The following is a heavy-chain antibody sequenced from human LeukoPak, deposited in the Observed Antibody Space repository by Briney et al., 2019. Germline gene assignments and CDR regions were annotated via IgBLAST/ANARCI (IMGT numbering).Heavy chain of an antibody. V-gene: IGHV1-69*06. CDR2: IIPIFGTA. J-gene: IGHJ5*02. CDR1: GGTFSSYA. Sequence: SVKVSCKASGGTFSSYAISWVRQAPGQGLEWMGGIIPIFGTANYAQKFQGRVTITADKSTSTAYMELSSLRSEDTAVYYCARVSVYFDWFGWFDPWGQGTLVTVSS. CDR3: ARVSVYFDWFGWFDP. D-gene: IGHD3-9*01.